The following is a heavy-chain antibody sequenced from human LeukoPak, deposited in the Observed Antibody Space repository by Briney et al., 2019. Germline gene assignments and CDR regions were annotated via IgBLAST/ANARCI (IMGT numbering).Heavy chain of an antibody. V-gene: IGHV3-23*01. Sequence: GGSLRLSCAASGFTFSNYAMSWVRQAPGKGLEWVSSISGSGGSTYYADSVNGLFTISRDNSKNTLYLKMNSVRAEDTAVYYCAKVPGGDYPMSWFDPWGQGALVTVSS. CDR2: ISGSGGST. CDR1: GFTFSNYA. D-gene: IGHD4-17*01. J-gene: IGHJ5*02. CDR3: AKVPGGDYPMSWFDP.